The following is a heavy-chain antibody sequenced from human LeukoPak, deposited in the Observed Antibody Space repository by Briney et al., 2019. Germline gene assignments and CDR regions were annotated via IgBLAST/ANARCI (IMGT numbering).Heavy chain of an antibody. Sequence: SQTLSLTCTVSGGSISSGGYYWSWIRQHPGKGLEWIGYIYYSGSTYYNPSLKSRVTISVDTSKNQFSLKLSSVTAADTAVYYCARHVLRYFDWYDAFDIWGQGTMVTVSS. CDR2: IYYSGST. J-gene: IGHJ3*02. V-gene: IGHV4-31*03. D-gene: IGHD3-9*01. CDR1: GGSISSGGYY. CDR3: ARHVLRYFDWYDAFDI.